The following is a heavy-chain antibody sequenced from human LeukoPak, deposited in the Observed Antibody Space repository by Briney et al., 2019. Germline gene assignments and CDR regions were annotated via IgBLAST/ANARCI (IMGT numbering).Heavy chain of an antibody. V-gene: IGHV3-7*05. CDR3: ARWVITPYYGSDV. Sequence: PGGSLRLSCVASGFTFSNYWMSWVRQAPGKGLEWVANIKQDGSQKYYVDSVKGRFTISRDNVKNSLYVEMNSLRAEDTAVYWCARWVITPYYGSDVWGQGTTVTVSS. CDR1: GFTFSNYW. J-gene: IGHJ6*02. CDR2: IKQDGSQK. D-gene: IGHD3-16*01.